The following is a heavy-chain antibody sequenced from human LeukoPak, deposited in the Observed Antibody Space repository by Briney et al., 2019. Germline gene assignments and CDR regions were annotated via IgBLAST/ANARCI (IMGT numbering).Heavy chain of an antibody. J-gene: IGHJ4*02. CDR1: GGSISSGSYY. CDR3: ARGGVAYCGGDCYFDY. D-gene: IGHD2-21*02. Sequence: PSQTLSLTCTVSGGSISSGSYYWSWIRQPAGKGLEWIGRIYTSGSTNYNPSLKSRVTISVDMSKNQFSLKLSSVIAADTAVYYCARGGVAYCGGDCYFDYWGQGTLVTVSS. V-gene: IGHV4-61*02. CDR2: IYTSGST.